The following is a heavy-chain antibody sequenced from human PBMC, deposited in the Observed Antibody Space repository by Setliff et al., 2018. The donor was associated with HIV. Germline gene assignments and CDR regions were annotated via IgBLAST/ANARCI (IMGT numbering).Heavy chain of an antibody. CDR1: GGTFSSFA. D-gene: IGHD6-13*01. CDR3: ARDPGSSWYNGFDI. CDR2: IKPSGGST. J-gene: IGHJ3*02. Sequence: ASVKVSCKASGGTFSSFAIHWVRQAPGQGLEWMGIIKPSGGSTSYAQKFQGRVTMTRDTSTSTVYMELSSLRSEDTAVYYCARDPGSSWYNGFDIWGQGTMVTVSS. V-gene: IGHV1-46*01.